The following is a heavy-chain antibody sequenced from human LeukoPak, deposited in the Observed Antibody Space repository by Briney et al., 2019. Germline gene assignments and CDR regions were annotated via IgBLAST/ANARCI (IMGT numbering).Heavy chain of an antibody. D-gene: IGHD6-13*01. CDR2: ISSSSSYI. J-gene: IGHJ4*02. Sequence: PGGSLRLSCAASGFTFSSYSMNWVRQAPGKGLEWVSSISSSSSYIYYADSVKGRFTISRDNSKDTLYLQMNSLRAEDTAVYYCAKGDSSSWGQPLVDWGQGTLVTVSS. CDR1: GFTFSSYS. V-gene: IGHV3-21*01. CDR3: AKGDSSSWGQPLVD.